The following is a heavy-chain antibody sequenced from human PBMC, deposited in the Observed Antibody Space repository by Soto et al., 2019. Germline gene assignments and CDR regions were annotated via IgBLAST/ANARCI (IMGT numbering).Heavy chain of an antibody. J-gene: IGHJ4*02. CDR3: ARATWMNSGDYGAFDY. CDR1: GYTFTSYD. D-gene: IGHD4-17*01. CDR2: MNPNSGNK. V-gene: IGHV1-8*01. Sequence: QVQLVQSGAEVKKPGASVKVSCKASGYTFTSYDINWVRQATGQGLEWMGWMNPNSGNKGYAQKFQGRVTMTRNTSISTAYMELSSLRSEDTAVYYCARATWMNSGDYGAFDYWGQGTLVTVSS.